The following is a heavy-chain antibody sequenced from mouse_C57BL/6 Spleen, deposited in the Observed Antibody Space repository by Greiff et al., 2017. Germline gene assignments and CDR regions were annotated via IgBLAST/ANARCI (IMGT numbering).Heavy chain of an antibody. CDR3: TPIDYGNRFAY. Sequence: QVHVKQPGAELVKPGASVQLSCKASGYTFTSYWMHWVKQRPGRGLEWIGWLDPNSGGTKYNEKFKSKATLTLDKPSSTAYMQLSSLTSADSAVYDCTPIDYGNRFAYWGQGTLVTVSA. CDR1: GYTFTSYW. CDR2: LDPNSGGT. J-gene: IGHJ3*01. D-gene: IGHD2-1*01. V-gene: IGHV1-72*01.